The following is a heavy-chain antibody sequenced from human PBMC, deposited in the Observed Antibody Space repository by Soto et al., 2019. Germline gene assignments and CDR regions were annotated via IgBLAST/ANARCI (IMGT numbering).Heavy chain of an antibody. Sequence: QVQLVQSGAEVKKPGSSVKVSCKASGGTFSSYTISWVRQAPGQGLEWMGRIIPILGIANYAQKVQGRVTITAAKSTSTAYMELSSLRSEHTAVYYCARDSRELAAYWGQGTLVTVSS. J-gene: IGHJ4*02. D-gene: IGHD1-26*01. CDR2: IIPILGIA. V-gene: IGHV1-69*08. CDR1: GGTFSSYT. CDR3: ARDSRELAAY.